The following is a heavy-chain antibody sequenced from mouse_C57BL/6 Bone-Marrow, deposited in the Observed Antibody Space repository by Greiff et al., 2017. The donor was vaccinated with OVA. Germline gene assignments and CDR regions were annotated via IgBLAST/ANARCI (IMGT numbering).Heavy chain of an antibody. V-gene: IGHV3-8*01. J-gene: IGHJ1*03. D-gene: IGHD1-1*01. CDR2: ISYSGST. CDR1: GYSITSDY. CDR3: ARSDGSSPDWYFDV. Sequence: EVKVVESGPGLAKPSQTLYLTCSVTGYSITSDYWNWIRKFPGNKLEYMGNISYSGSTYYNPSLKSRLSITRDTSKNQYYLQLNSVTTEDTATYYCARSDGSSPDWYFDVWGTGTTVTVSS.